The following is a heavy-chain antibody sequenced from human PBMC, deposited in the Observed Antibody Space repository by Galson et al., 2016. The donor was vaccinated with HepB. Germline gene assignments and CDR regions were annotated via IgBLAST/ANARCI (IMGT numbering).Heavy chain of an antibody. J-gene: IGHJ3*02. V-gene: IGHV1-8*02. D-gene: IGHD3-3*01. CDR2: MNPNRDDS. Sequence: SVKVSCKASGYIFTNYDIHWVRQAIGQGLEWMGRMNPNRDDSDLAQKFQGRVTLTRNTSVSTAYMELSSLRSEDSAVYYCSRLGFDFCRSSALDIRGQGTTVTVS. CDR1: GYIFTNYD. CDR3: SRLGFDFCRSSALDI.